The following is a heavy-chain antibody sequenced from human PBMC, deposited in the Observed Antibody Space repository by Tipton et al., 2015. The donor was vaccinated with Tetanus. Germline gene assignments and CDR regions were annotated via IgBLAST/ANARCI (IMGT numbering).Heavy chain of an antibody. D-gene: IGHD3-10*01. CDR2: IGIPGDT. V-gene: IGHV3-13*01. J-gene: IGHJ6*02. Sequence: SLRLSCAASGFTFSSYDMHWVRQATGKGLEWVSAIGIPGDTYYPDSVKGRFTISRDNSKNTLNLQMGSLRAEDMAVYYCDRSNVGYYGSSQYWEGRYFYYGMDVWGQGTTVTVSS. CDR1: GFTFSSYD. CDR3: DRSNVGYYGSSQYWEGRYFYYGMDV.